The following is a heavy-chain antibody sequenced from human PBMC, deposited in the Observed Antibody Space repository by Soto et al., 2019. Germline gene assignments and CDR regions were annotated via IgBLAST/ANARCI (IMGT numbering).Heavy chain of an antibody. CDR1: GFSLSTSGVG. V-gene: IGHV2-5*02. Sequence: QITLKESGATLVKPTQTLTLTCTFSGFSLSTSGVGVGWIRQPPGKALEWLALIYWDDDKRYSPSLKSRLTITKYITKIQVVLTMSNKDPVDKATYFCVHTVLTLAYCGGDCYLGAFAKWGQGTMVTVSS. CDR3: VHTVLTLAYCGGDCYLGAFAK. CDR2: IYWDDDK. D-gene: IGHD2-21*02. J-gene: IGHJ3*02.